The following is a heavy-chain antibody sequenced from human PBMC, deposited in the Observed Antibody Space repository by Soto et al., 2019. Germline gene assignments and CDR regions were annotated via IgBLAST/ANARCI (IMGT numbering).Heavy chain of an antibody. V-gene: IGHV4-31*03. D-gene: IGHD2-15*01. CDR2: IYYSGST. Sequence: QVQLQESGPGLVKPSQTLSLTCTVSGGSISSGGYYWSWIRQHPGKGLEWIGYIYYSGSTYYNPSLKSRVTISVDTSKNQFSLKLSSVTPVYTAVYYCASRGSGRSGGSCFPIFDYWGQGTLVTVSS. J-gene: IGHJ4*02. CDR3: ASRGSGRSGGSCFPIFDY. CDR1: GGSISSGGYY.